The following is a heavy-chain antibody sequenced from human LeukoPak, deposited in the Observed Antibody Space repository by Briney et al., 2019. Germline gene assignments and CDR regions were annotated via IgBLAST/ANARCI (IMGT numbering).Heavy chain of an antibody. CDR1: GFTFSSYE. D-gene: IGHD3-16*02. Sequence: GGPLRLSCAASGFTFSSYEMNWVRQAPGKGLEWVSYISSSGSTIYYADSVKGRFTISRDNAKNSLYLRMNSLRAEDTAVYYCARGALGLRLGELSLYFDYWGQGTLVTVSS. CDR2: ISSSGSTI. CDR3: ARGALGLRLGELSLYFDY. V-gene: IGHV3-48*03. J-gene: IGHJ4*02.